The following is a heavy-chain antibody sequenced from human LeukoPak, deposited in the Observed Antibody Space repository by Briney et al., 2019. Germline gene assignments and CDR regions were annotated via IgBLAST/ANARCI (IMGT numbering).Heavy chain of an antibody. D-gene: IGHD3-10*01. V-gene: IGHV4-30-4*01. Sequence: PSETLSLTCTASGGSIYSGDYYWSWIRQPPGKGLEWIGYIYFDGSTYYNPSLKSRVSISMDTSKNQFPLKLSSVTAADTAVYFCAGAGDFDSWGQGTLVTVSS. CDR1: GGSIYSGDYY. J-gene: IGHJ4*02. CDR2: IYFDGST. CDR3: AGAGDFDS.